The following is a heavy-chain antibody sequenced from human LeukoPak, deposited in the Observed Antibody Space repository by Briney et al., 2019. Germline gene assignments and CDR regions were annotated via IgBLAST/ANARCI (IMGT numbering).Heavy chain of an antibody. CDR2: IYHNGRT. CDR1: GGSISSYY. J-gene: IGHJ5*02. CDR3: ARDSGSGSYWNWFDP. Sequence: SETLSLTCTVSGGSISSYYWSWIRQPPGKGLDWIGFIYHNGRTDYNPSLKSRVTISADTSKNQFSLRLSSVTAADTAVYYCARDSGSGSYWNWFDPWGQGTLVTVSS. V-gene: IGHV4-59*01. D-gene: IGHD3-10*01.